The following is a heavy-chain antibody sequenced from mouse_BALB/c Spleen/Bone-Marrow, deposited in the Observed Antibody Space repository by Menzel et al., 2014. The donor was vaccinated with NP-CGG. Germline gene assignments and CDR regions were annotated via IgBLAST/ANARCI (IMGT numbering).Heavy chain of an antibody. Sequence: LVEPGAELVRPGTSVKVSCKASGYAFTNYLIEWVKQRPGQGLEWIGVINPGSGGTNYNEKFKGKATLTADKSSSTASMQLSSLTSDDSAVYFCARGDYRSYYFDYWGQGTTLTVSP. CDR3: ARGDYRSYYFDY. CDR1: GYAFTNYL. D-gene: IGHD2-14*01. V-gene: IGHV1-54*03. CDR2: INPGSGGT. J-gene: IGHJ2*01.